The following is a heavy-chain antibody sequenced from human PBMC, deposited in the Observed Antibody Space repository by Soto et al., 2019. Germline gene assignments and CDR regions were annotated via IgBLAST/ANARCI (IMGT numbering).Heavy chain of an antibody. CDR1: GDSVNSRDYY. D-gene: IGHD3-3*01. CDR2: MYFTGST. Sequence: QVRLQESGPGLVKPSEALSLTCNVSGDSVNSRDYYWTWVRQPPGKGLEWMGYMYFTGSTNYNPSLKGRVTTSRDTSKNQVYLKLNYVTAADTAVYYCVRKRLLFKVVSDSWGQGTLVTVSS. J-gene: IGHJ4*02. CDR3: VRKRLLFKVVSDS. V-gene: IGHV4-61*08.